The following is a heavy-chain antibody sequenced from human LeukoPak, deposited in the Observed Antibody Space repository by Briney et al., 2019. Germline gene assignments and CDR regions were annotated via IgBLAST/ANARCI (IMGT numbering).Heavy chain of an antibody. CDR2: IYYSGNT. CDR1: GDSISTSNSY. J-gene: IGHJ5*02. D-gene: IGHD6-19*01. Sequence: SETLSLTCTVSGDSISTSNSYWGWIRQPPGKGLEWIGSIYYSGNTYYNASLKSRVTISVDTSKNQFSLKFTSVTAADTAVYYCAHYDFSSGAAWFDPWGQGTLVTVSS. V-gene: IGHV4-39*01. CDR3: AHYDFSSGAAWFDP.